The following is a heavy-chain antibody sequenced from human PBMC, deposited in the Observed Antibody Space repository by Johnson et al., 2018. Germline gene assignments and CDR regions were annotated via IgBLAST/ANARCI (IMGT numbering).Heavy chain of an antibody. V-gene: IGHV3-33*06. D-gene: IGHD5-12*01. Sequence: QVQLVQSGGGVVQPGRSLRLSCAASGFTFSSYGMHWVRQAPGKGLEWVAVIWYDGSNKYYADSVKGRFTISRDNSKNTLYLQMNSLRAEDSAVYYCAKGPSWYRGDAGYCDFWGQGTLVAVSS. CDR2: IWYDGSNK. J-gene: IGHJ4*02. CDR3: AKGPSWYRGDAGYCDF. CDR1: GFTFSSYG.